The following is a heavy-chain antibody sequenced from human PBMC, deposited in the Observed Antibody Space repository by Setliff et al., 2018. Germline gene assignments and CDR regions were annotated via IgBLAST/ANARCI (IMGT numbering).Heavy chain of an antibody. CDR2: IISNSLTI. J-gene: IGHJ4*02. Sequence: GSLRLSCAASGFNFNLYNMNWVRQAPGKGLEWVSYIISNSLTIHYADSVRGRVTISRDNARNSLYLQMNSLRAEDTAVYYCTRSTSGAFDYWGQGALVTVSS. V-gene: IGHV3-48*01. CDR3: TRSTSGAFDY. CDR1: GFNFNLYN. D-gene: IGHD2-2*01.